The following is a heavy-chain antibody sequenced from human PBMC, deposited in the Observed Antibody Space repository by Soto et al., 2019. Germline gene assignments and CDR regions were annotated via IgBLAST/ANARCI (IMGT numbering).Heavy chain of an antibody. Sequence: QVQLVESGGGVVQPGRSLRLSCAASGFTFSSYGMHWVRQAPGKGLEWVAVISYDGSNKYYADSVKGRFTISRDNSKNTLYLQMNSLRAADTAVYYCASRIVAATRDDYWGQGTLVTVSS. D-gene: IGHD1-26*01. CDR3: ASRIVAATRDDY. V-gene: IGHV3-30*03. CDR2: ISYDGSNK. CDR1: GFTFSSYG. J-gene: IGHJ4*02.